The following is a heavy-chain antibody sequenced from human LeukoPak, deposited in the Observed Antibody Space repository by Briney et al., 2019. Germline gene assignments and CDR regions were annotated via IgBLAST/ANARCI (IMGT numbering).Heavy chain of an antibody. J-gene: IGHJ4*02. D-gene: IGHD6-13*01. CDR3: AKWSVIAEYYFDY. Sequence: GGSLRLSCAASGFTFSSYAMSWVRQAPGKGLEWVSAISGSGGSTYYADSVKGRFTISRDNSKNTLYLQMNSLRAEDTVVYYCAKWSVIAEYYFDYWGQGTLVTVSS. CDR1: GFTFSSYA. CDR2: ISGSGGST. V-gene: IGHV3-23*01.